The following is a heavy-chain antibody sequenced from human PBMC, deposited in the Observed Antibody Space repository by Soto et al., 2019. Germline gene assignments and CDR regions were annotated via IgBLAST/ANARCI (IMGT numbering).Heavy chain of an antibody. D-gene: IGHD3-22*01. CDR3: ARGARDSSGYYYRRWFDP. V-gene: IGHV1-3*01. J-gene: IGHJ5*02. CDR2: INAGNGNT. Sequence: SVKVSCKASGYTFTSYAMHWVRQAPVQRLEWMGWINAGNGNTKYSQKFQGRVTITRDTSASTAYMELSSLRSEDTAVYYCARGARDSSGYYYRRWFDPWGQGTLVTV. CDR1: GYTFTSYA.